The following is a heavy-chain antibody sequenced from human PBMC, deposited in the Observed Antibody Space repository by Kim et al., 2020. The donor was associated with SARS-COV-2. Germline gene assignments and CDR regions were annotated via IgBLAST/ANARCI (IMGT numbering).Heavy chain of an antibody. CDR1: GGTFSSYA. CDR3: ARRDYYDSTIPGY. V-gene: IGHV1-69*04. CDR2: IIPILTIT. J-gene: IGHJ4*02. D-gene: IGHD3-22*01. Sequence: SVKVSCKPSGGTFSSYAINWVRQAPGQGLEWIGRIIPILTITHYAQKFQGRVTITADKSTTTAYMELSSLRSEDTAIYYCARRDYYDSTIPGYWGQGTLVTVSS.